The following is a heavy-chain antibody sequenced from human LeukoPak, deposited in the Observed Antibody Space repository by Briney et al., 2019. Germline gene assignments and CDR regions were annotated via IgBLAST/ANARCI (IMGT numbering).Heavy chain of an antibody. D-gene: IGHD6-13*01. CDR3: ARSIAAAGTLLDY. J-gene: IGHJ4*02. Sequence: ASVKVSCKASGYTFTSYDINWVRQATGQGLEWMGWMNPNSGNTGYAQKFQGRVTMTRNTSISTAYMELSSLRSEDTAVYYCARSIAAAGTLLDYWGQGTLVTVSS. CDR1: GYTFTSYD. V-gene: IGHV1-8*01. CDR2: MNPNSGNT.